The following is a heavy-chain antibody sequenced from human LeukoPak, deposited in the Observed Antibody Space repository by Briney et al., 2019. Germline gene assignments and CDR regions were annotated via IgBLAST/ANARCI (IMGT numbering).Heavy chain of an antibody. V-gene: IGHV3-21*01. J-gene: IGHJ4*02. CDR1: GFTFSSCS. Sequence: GVSVRLFCAASGFTFSSCSMIWARHAPGGGREWLSSISRRSSYIYYADSVKGRFTISRDNAKNSLYLQMNSLRAEDTAVYYCARDRDSGWSTFDYWGKGTLVTVSS. D-gene: IGHD6-19*01. CDR2: ISRRSSYI. CDR3: ARDRDSGWSTFDY.